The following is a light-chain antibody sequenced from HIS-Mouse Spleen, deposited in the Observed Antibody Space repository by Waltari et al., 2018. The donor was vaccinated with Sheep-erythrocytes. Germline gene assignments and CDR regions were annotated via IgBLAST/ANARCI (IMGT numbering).Light chain of an antibody. J-gene: IGKJ5*01. V-gene: IGKV1-9*01. CDR2: AAS. Sequence: DIQLTQSPSFLSASVGDRVTITCRASQGISSYLAWYQQKPGKAPKLLIYAASSLQSGVPSRFSGSGSGTDFTHTISSLQPEDFATYYCQQANSFPITFGQGTRLEIK. CDR3: QQANSFPIT. CDR1: QGISSY.